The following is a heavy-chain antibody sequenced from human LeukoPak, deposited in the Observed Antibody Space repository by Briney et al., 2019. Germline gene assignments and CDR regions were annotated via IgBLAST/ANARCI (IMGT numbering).Heavy chain of an antibody. V-gene: IGHV3-9*03. CDR2: ISWNSGSI. J-gene: IGHJ2*01. D-gene: IGHD6-13*01. Sequence: GGSLRLSCAASGFTFDDYAMHWVRQAPGKGLEWVSGISWNSGSIGYADSVKGRFTISRDNAKNSLYLQMNSLRAEDMALYYCAKDRSSSWNWYFDLWGRGTLVTVSS. CDR3: AKDRSSSWNWYFDL. CDR1: GFTFDDYA.